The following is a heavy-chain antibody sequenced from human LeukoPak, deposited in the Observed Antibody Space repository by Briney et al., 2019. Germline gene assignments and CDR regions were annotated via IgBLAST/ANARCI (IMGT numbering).Heavy chain of an antibody. Sequence: GGSLRLSCAASGFMFTTYAMSWVRQAPGKGLEWVSAIGGNGGRTYYADSVKGRFTISRDNSKDTVFLQMNSLRAEDTAVYYCAKASRQGAVASPLDYWGQGTLVTVSS. CDR3: AKASRQGAVASPLDY. CDR1: GFMFTTYA. J-gene: IGHJ4*02. V-gene: IGHV3-23*01. CDR2: IGGNGGRT. D-gene: IGHD6-19*01.